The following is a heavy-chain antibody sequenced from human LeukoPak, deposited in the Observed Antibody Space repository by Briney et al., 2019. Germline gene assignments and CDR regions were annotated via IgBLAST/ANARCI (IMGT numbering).Heavy chain of an antibody. V-gene: IGHV4-39*01. CDR3: ARRRAGRDWFDP. J-gene: IGHJ5*02. CDR1: GGSISSSNYY. CDR2: IYYSGNT. Sequence: SEALSLTCAVSGGSISSSNYYWGWIRQPPGQGLEWIGSIYYSGNTYYNPSLKSRVTKSVDTSKNQFSLKLSSVTATDTAVYYCARRRAGRDWFDPWGQGTLVTVSS. D-gene: IGHD6-19*01.